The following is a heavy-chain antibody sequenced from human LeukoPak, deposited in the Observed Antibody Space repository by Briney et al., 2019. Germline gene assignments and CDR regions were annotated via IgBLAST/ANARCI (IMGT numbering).Heavy chain of an antibody. J-gene: IGHJ3*02. CDR1: GGSIINYA. V-gene: IGHV4-4*07. CDR3: ARRFNSGNDDVFDI. Sequence: SETLSLTCSVSGGSIINYAWNWIRQPAGKGLEWIGRIVTSGNTDYNPSLRSRVTMSVDPSKNQSSLKLNSLTAADTAVYYCARRFNSGNDDVFDIWGQGTLVAVSS. CDR2: IVTSGNT. D-gene: IGHD1-1*01.